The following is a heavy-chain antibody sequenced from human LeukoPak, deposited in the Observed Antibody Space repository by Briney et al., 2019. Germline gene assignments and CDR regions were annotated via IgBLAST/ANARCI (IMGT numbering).Heavy chain of an antibody. D-gene: IGHD3-3*01. CDR3: ARDGGYDFWSGYYVGWFDP. CDR1: GGSISSGSYY. J-gene: IGHJ5*02. Sequence: SETLSLTCTVSGGSISSGSYYWGWIRQPPGKGLEWIGNIYYSGSTYYNPSLKSRVSISVDTSKNQFSLKLSSVTAADTAVYYCARDGGYDFWSGYYVGWFDPWGQGTLVTVSS. CDR2: IYYSGST. V-gene: IGHV4-39*07.